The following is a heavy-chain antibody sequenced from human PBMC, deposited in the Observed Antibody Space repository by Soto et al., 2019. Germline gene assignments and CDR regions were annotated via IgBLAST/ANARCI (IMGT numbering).Heavy chain of an antibody. Sequence: EVQLVETGGGFVQPGGSLRLSCAASGFIVSNNYMSWVRQAPGKGLEWVSVLYSGGGTYYADSVKGRFTISRDSSKNTLYLQMTSLSDEDTAVYFCARGGANDAFDVWGQGTMVTVSS. CDR1: GFIVSNNY. CDR3: ARGGANDAFDV. V-gene: IGHV3-53*02. CDR2: LYSGGGT. J-gene: IGHJ3*01. D-gene: IGHD1-26*01.